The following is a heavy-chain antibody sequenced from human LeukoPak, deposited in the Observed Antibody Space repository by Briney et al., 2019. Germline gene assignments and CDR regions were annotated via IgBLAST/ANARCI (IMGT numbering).Heavy chain of an antibody. CDR1: GFTFSSYA. V-gene: IGHV3-7*01. Sequence: GGSLRLSCAASGFTFSSYAMSWVRQAPGKGLEWVASIKRDGSEQDYVDSVKGRFTISRDNAKNSLYLQMNGLRAEDTAVYYCAIRGSPMVRNYWGQGTLVTVSS. CDR3: AIRGSPMVRNY. CDR2: IKRDGSEQ. D-gene: IGHD3-10*01. J-gene: IGHJ4*02.